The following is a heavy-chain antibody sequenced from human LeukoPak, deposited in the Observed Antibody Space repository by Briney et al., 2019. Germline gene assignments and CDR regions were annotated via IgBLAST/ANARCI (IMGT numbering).Heavy chain of an antibody. D-gene: IGHD3-22*01. CDR2: INHSGST. CDR1: GGSFSGYY. J-gene: IGHJ4*02. CDR3: ARTYYYDSSGYPYFDY. V-gene: IGHV4-34*01. Sequence: PSETLSLTCTVYGGSFSGYYWSWIRQPPGKGLEWIGEINHSGSTNYNPSLKTRVTISVDKSKNQFSLKLSSVTAADTAVYYCARTYYYDSSGYPYFDYWGQGTLVTVSS.